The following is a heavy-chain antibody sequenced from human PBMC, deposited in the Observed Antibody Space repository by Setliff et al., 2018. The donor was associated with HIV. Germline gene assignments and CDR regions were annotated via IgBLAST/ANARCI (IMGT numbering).Heavy chain of an antibody. D-gene: IGHD3-10*01. V-gene: IGHV4-39*01. CDR3: ARHRQISDWFDP. Sequence: PSETLSLTCTVSGGSASNSRYYWGWIRQPPGKGLEWIGIMNSKGESFYNASFTNGVLISIDTSKNRFSLTMTSVTAADTAVYYCARHRQISDWFDPWGQGILVTVSS. J-gene: IGHJ5*02. CDR2: MNSKGES. CDR1: GGSASNSRYY.